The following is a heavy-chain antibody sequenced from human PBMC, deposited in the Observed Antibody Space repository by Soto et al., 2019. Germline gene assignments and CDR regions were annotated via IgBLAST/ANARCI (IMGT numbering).Heavy chain of an antibody. V-gene: IGHV3-30*18. J-gene: IGHJ3*02. Sequence: GGSLRLSCAASGFTFSSYGMHWVRQAPGKGLEWVAVISYDGSNKYYADSVKGRFTISRDNSKNTLYLQMNSLRAEDTAVYYCAKAGGLAFIVPMVYANHDAFDIWGQGTMVTVSS. CDR1: GFTFSSYG. CDR2: ISYDGSNK. D-gene: IGHD2-8*01. CDR3: AKAGGLAFIVPMVYANHDAFDI.